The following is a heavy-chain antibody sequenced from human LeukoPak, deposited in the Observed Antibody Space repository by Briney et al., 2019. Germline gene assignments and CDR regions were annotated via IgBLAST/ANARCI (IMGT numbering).Heavy chain of an antibody. CDR1: GFTFGDYA. J-gene: IGHJ4*02. CDR2: ISSKAYGGTT. D-gene: IGHD5-12*01. V-gene: IGHV3-49*04. CDR3: TRVVGYIVVYYFDS. Sequence: PGGSLRLSCTASGFTFGDYAMSWVRQAPGKELEWVGFISSKAYGGTTEYAASVKGRFTLSRDESKSIAYLQMNSLKTEDTAVYYWTRVVGYIVVYYFDSWGQGTLVTVSS.